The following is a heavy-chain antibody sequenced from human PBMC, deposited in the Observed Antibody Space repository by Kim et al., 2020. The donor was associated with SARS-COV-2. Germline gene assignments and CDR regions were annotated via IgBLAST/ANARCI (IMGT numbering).Heavy chain of an antibody. J-gene: IGHJ5*02. D-gene: IGHD4-17*01. CDR2: IGSP. CDR3: ARVSTTETYNWLDP. Sequence: SETLSLTCSVSGGSISSYFWSWIRQSPGKGLEWIGYIGSPNYNPSLESRVTISIDTSTNQFSLKLSSVTAADTAVYFCARVSTTETYNWLDPWGQGIQVT. V-gene: IGHV4-59*13. CDR1: GGSISSYF.